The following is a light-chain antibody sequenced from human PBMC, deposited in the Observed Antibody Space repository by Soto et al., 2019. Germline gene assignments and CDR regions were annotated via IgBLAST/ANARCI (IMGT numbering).Light chain of an antibody. CDR3: QQSGSSLRT. CDR2: DAS. CDR1: QSLRSGY. Sequence: EIVLTQSPGTLPLSPGDRATLSCRASQSLRSGYLAWFQQKPGQAPRLLIYDASSRATGVPDRFSGSGSGTDFNFTISRVEPEDFAVYYCQQSGSSLRTFGQGTKVDIK. J-gene: IGKJ1*01. V-gene: IGKV3-20*01.